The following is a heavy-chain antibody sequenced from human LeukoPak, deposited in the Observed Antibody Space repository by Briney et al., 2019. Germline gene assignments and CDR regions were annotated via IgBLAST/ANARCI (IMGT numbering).Heavy chain of an antibody. D-gene: IGHD4-23*01. CDR3: ARAGKSQKGGNSNLYAFDI. CDR1: GFTFSSYG. Sequence: SGGSLRLSCAASGFTFSSYGMHWVRQAPGKGLEWVAVISYDGSNKYYADSVKGRFTISRDNAKNSLYLQMNSLRAEDTAVYYCARAGKSQKGGNSNLYAFDIWGHGTMVTVSS. J-gene: IGHJ3*02. V-gene: IGHV3-30*03. CDR2: ISYDGSNK.